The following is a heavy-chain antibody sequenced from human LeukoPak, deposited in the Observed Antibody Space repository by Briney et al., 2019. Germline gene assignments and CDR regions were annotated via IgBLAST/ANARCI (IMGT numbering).Heavy chain of an antibody. D-gene: IGHD2-15*01. CDR1: GDSMSNYY. Sequence: KSSETLSLTCSVSGDSMSNYYWTWIRQPPGKALESIGYISDRGSTYYSPSLKSRATISADTSKIQISLKLTSVTAADTAVYYCARDVCSGGTCYLDYWGRGTLVSVSS. CDR3: ARDVCSGGTCYLDY. J-gene: IGHJ4*02. CDR2: ISDRGST. V-gene: IGHV4-59*01.